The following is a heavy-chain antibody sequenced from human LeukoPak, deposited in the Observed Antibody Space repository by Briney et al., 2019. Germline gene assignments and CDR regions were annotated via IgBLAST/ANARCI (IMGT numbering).Heavy chain of an antibody. Sequence: TSQTLSLTCIVSGGSSVGSGGYYWTWIRQHPEKGLEWIGYFYHRASYNPSLKSRVTISVDTSKNQFSLSLASVTAADTAVYYCVREGEYGEDYYWGQGAQVIVST. V-gene: IGHV4-31*03. D-gene: IGHD4-17*01. J-gene: IGHJ4*02. CDR2: FYHRA. CDR1: GGSSVGSGGYY. CDR3: VREGEYGEDYY.